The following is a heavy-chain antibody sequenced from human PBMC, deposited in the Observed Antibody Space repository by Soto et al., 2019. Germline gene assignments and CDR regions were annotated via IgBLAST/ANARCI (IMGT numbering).Heavy chain of an antibody. CDR2: ISGTGSYT. D-gene: IGHD6-19*01. J-gene: IGHJ4*02. Sequence: PGGSLRLSCAASEFTFSDFYITWVRQAPGKGLEWVSYISGTGSYTMYADSVKGRFTISRDNPKNSLYLQMNSLRAEDTAVYYCARMTKIGWNYDFWGQGALVTVSS. V-gene: IGHV3-11*06. CDR3: ARMTKIGWNYDF. CDR1: EFTFSDFY.